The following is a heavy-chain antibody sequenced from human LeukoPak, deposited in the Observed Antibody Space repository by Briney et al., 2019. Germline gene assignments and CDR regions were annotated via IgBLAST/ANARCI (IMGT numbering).Heavy chain of an antibody. CDR3: ARDGLLWFGELGEWGNFDY. J-gene: IGHJ4*02. CDR1: GFTFSSYG. D-gene: IGHD3-10*01. CDR2: ILEAGLMK. V-gene: IGHV3-33*01. Sequence: GGALRLSCAASGFTFSSYGMHWVRQAPGKGLEWVAVILEAGLMKYYADSVKGRFTVSRDNSKNTLYLQMNNMRDENTGVYYCARDGLLWFGELGEWGNFDYWGQGTLVTVSS.